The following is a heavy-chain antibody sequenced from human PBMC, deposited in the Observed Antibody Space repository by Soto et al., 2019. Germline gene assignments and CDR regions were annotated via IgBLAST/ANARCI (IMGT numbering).Heavy chain of an antibody. CDR2: IYHSGST. CDR1: GGSISSSNW. CDR3: ARVGGVARGVDV. Sequence: PSETLSLTCTVSGGSISSSNWWSCVRQPPGKGLEWIGEIYHSGSTNYNPSLKSRVTISVDKSKNQFSLKLSSVTAADTAVYYCARVGGVARGVDVWGQGTTVTVSS. J-gene: IGHJ6*02. V-gene: IGHV4-4*02. D-gene: IGHD3-16*01.